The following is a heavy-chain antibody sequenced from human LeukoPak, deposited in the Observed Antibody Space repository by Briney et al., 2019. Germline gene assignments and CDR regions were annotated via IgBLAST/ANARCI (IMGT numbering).Heavy chain of an antibody. J-gene: IGHJ4*02. Sequence: LETLSLTCAVYGGSFSGYYWSWIRQPPGKGLEWIGEINHSGSTNYNPSLKSRVTISVDTSKNQFSLKLSSVTAADTAVYYCARSDSSPPSFDYWGQGTLVTVSS. CDR3: ARSDSSPPSFDY. D-gene: IGHD6-13*01. CDR1: GGSFSGYY. CDR2: INHSGST. V-gene: IGHV4-34*01.